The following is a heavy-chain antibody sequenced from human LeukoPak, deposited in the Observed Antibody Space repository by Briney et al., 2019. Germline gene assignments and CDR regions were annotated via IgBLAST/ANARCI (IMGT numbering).Heavy chain of an antibody. D-gene: IGHD3-3*01. CDR2: INSDGSST. CDR1: GFTFSSYW. Sequence: GGSLRLSCAASGFTFSSYWMHWVRQAPGKGLVWVSRINSDGSSTSYADSVKGRFTISRDNAKNTLYLQMNSLRDEDTAVYYCARGPPPYNYDFWSGYFYYYYGMDVWGQGTTVTVSS. J-gene: IGHJ6*02. CDR3: ARGPPPYNYDFWSGYFYYYYGMDV. V-gene: IGHV3-74*01.